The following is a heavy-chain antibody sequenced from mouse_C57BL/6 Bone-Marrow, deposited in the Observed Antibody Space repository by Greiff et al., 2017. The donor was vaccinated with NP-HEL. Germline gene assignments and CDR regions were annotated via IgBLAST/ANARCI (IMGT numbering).Heavy chain of an antibody. Sequence: VQLQQSGAELVRPGASVKLSCTASGFNIKDDYMHWVKQRPEQGLEWIGWIDPENGDTEYASKFQGKATITADTSSNKAYLQLSSLTSEDTAVYYCTFDGYYDYWGQGTTLTVSS. CDR3: TFDGYYDY. J-gene: IGHJ2*01. CDR2: IDPENGDT. V-gene: IGHV14-4*01. CDR1: GFNIKDDY. D-gene: IGHD2-3*01.